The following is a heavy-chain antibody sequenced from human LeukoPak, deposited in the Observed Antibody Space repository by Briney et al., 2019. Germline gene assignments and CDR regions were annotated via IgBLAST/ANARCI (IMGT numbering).Heavy chain of an antibody. CDR2: INPSGGST. Sequence: ASVKVSCKASGYTFTSYYMHWVRQAPGQGLERMGIINPSGGSTSYAQKFQGRVTMTRDTSTSTVYMELSSLRSEDTAVYYCASSGPYDSSGYYPLAEYFQHWGQGTLVTVSS. V-gene: IGHV1-46*01. J-gene: IGHJ1*01. D-gene: IGHD3-22*01. CDR1: GYTFTSYY. CDR3: ASSGPYDSSGYYPLAEYFQH.